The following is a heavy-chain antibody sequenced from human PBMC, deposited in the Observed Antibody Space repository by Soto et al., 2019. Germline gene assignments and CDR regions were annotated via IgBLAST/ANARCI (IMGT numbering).Heavy chain of an antibody. J-gene: IGHJ6*02. CDR1: GGSIRSSY. D-gene: IGHD6-13*01. CDR3: ARERAAVGGYYNVMDV. V-gene: IGHV4-59*01. CDR2: IYFRGST. Sequence: SATLSLTYTVSGGSIRSSYWSWLRQPPGKGLEWIGYIYFRGSTNYNPSLQSRVSISGDTSKNQFSRKLSSLTAADTAVYYCARERAAVGGYYNVMDVWGQGTTVTASS.